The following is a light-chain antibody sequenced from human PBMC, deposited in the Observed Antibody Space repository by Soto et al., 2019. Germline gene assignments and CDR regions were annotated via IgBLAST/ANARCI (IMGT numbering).Light chain of an antibody. CDR1: SSDVGSYNL. Sequence: QSALTQPASVSGSRGQSITISCTGTSSDVGSYNLVSWYQQHPGKAPKLMIYEVSKRPSGVSNRFSGSKSGNTASLTISGLQAEDEADYYCCSYAGSSTFEVFGTGTKVTVL. J-gene: IGLJ1*01. CDR2: EVS. V-gene: IGLV2-23*02. CDR3: CSYAGSSTFEV.